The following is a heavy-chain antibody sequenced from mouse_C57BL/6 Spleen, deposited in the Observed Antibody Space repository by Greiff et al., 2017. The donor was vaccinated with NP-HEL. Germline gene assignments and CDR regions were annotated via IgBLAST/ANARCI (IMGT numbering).Heavy chain of an antibody. CDR1: GFNIKDYY. CDR2: IDPEDGDT. Sequence: VQLKQSGAELVRPGASVKLSCTASGFNIKDYYMHWVKQRPEQGLEWIGRIDPEDGDTEYAAKFKGKATLTADTSSNTAYLQLSSLTSEDTAVYYCSTDDGSSYLAWFAYWGQGTLVTVSA. D-gene: IGHD1-1*01. V-gene: IGHV14-1*01. CDR3: STDDGSSYLAWFAY. J-gene: IGHJ3*01.